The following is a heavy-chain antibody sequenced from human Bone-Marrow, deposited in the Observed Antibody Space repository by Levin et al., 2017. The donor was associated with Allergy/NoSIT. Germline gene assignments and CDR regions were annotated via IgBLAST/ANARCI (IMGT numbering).Heavy chain of an antibody. J-gene: IGHJ6*02. Sequence: ASVKVSCKASGYTFTSYDINWVRQATGQGLEWMGWMNPNSGNTGYAQKFQGRVTMTRNTSISTAYMELSSLRSEDTAVYYCARRKALLKMTLRYYYGMDVWGQGTTVTVSS. CDR2: MNPNSGNT. CDR1: GYTFTSYD. CDR3: ARRKALLKMTLRYYYGMDV. V-gene: IGHV1-8*01. D-gene: IGHD1-14*01.